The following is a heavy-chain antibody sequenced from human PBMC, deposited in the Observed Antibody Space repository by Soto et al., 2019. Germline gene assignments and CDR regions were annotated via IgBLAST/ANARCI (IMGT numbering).Heavy chain of an antibody. J-gene: IGHJ4*02. CDR3: ARDERDSCSGGDCFYFGY. V-gene: IGHV1-18*04. Sequence: QVQLVQSGGEVKKPGASVKVSCKASGYTFTNYGISWVRQAPGQGLEWLGWISTYNSNTNSAPRLQGRLTMTTDTSKSKAYMELRRLTSDDTAVYYCARDERDSCSGGDCFYFGYWGQGTLVTVSS. D-gene: IGHD2-21*02. CDR1: GYTFTNYG. CDR2: ISTYNSNT.